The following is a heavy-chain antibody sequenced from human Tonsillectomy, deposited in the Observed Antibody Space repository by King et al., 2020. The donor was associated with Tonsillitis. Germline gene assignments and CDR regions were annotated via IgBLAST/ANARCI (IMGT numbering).Heavy chain of an antibody. CDR1: GFTFSSYS. CDR3: ARGNGDN. CDR2: ISSSSTYI. D-gene: IGHD2-8*01. Sequence: QLVQSGGGLVKPGGSLRLSCAASGFTFSSYSMNWVRQAPGKWLEWVSSISSSSTYIYLADSVKGRFTISRDSAKNSLYLQMNSLRAEDTAEYYCARGNGDNWGQGTLVTVSS. J-gene: IGHJ4*02. V-gene: IGHV3-21*01.